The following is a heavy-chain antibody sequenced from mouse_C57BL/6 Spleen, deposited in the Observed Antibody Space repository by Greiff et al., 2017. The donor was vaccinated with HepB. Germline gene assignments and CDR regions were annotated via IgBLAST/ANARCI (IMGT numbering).Heavy chain of an antibody. Sequence: DVQLVESGGGLVQPKGSLKLSCAASGFSFNTYAMNWVRQAPGKGLEWVARIRSKSNNYATYYADSVKDRFTISRDDSESMLYLQMNNLKTEDTAMYYCVRQRKNSSYAMDYWGQGTSVTVSS. CDR3: VRQRKNSSYAMDY. V-gene: IGHV10-1*01. CDR2: IRSKSNNYAT. J-gene: IGHJ4*01. CDR1: GFSFNTYA.